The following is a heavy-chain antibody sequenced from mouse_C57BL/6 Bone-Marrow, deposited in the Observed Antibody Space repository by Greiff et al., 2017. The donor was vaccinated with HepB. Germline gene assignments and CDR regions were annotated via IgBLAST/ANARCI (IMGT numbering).Heavy chain of an antibody. CDR3: GRQRPTRFAY. J-gene: IGHJ3*01. Sequence: VQLKESGGDLVKPGGSLKLSCAASGFTFSSYGMSWVRQTPDKRLEWVATISSGGSYTYYPDSVKGRFTISRDNAKNTLYLQMSSLKSEDAAMYYCGRQRPTRFAYWGQGTLVTVSA. V-gene: IGHV5-6*01. D-gene: IGHD2-12*01. CDR1: GFTFSSYG. CDR2: ISSGGSYT.